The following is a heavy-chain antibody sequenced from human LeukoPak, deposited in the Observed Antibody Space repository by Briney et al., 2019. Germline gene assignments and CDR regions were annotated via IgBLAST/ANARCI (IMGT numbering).Heavy chain of an antibody. V-gene: IGHV3-7*01. CDR3: ARDPFEH. Sequence: QPGGSLRRSCEASGFTLSNRWMTWVRQAPGKGLEWVATITQGGSEKFYVDSVKGRFTISGDNAKNSLYLQMNSLRAEDTAVYYCARDPFEHWGQGTLVTVSS. CDR1: GFTLSNRW. J-gene: IGHJ1*01. CDR2: ITQGGSEK.